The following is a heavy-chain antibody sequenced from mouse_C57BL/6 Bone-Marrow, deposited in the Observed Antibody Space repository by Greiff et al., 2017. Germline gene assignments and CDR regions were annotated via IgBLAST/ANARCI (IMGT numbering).Heavy chain of an antibody. CDR1: GYTFTSYW. V-gene: IGHV1-74*01. CDR3: AIEDHYGSSYYAMDY. CDR2: IHPSDSDT. Sequence: VQLQQPGAELVKPGASVKVSCKASGYTFTSYWMHWVKPRPGPGLAWIGRIHPSDSDTNYNPKFKGKATLTVDKSSSTAYMQLSSLTSEDSSVYYCAIEDHYGSSYYAMDYWGQGTSVTVSS. J-gene: IGHJ4*01. D-gene: IGHD1-1*01.